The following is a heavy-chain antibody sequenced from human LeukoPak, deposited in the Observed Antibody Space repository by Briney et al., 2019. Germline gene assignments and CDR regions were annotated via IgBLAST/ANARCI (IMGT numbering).Heavy chain of an antibody. CDR3: AAGPFWSGYPNWFDP. V-gene: IGHV1-58*02. CDR2: IFVGSGNT. J-gene: IGHJ5*02. Sequence: SVKVSCKASGFTFTSSAMQWVRQARGQRLEWIGWIFVGSGNTNYAQKFQERVTITRDMSTSTAYMELSSLRSEDTAVYYCAAGPFWSGYPNWFDPWGQGTLVTVCS. D-gene: IGHD3-3*01. CDR1: GFTFTSSA.